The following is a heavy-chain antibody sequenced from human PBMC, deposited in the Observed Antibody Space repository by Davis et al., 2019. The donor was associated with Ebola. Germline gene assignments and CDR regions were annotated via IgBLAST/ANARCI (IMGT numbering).Heavy chain of an antibody. J-gene: IGHJ4*02. D-gene: IGHD1-26*01. CDR3: AREVGTPASH. Sequence: GESLKISCAASGFIFSDYYMTWIRQAPGKGLEWISYISSGGRNMYYADSVKGRFTVSRDNAGNTVSLHMNSLRVEDTATYYCAREVGTPASHWGQGTLVIVSS. CDR1: GFIFSDYY. V-gene: IGHV3-11*01. CDR2: ISSGGRNM.